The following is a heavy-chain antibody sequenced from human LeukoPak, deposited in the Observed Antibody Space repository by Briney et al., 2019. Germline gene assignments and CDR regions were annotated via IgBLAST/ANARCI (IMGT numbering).Heavy chain of an antibody. CDR3: ARDLYDFWGGYYGYYYMDV. J-gene: IGHJ6*03. V-gene: IGHV4-38-2*02. CDR2: IYHSGST. D-gene: IGHD3-3*01. Sequence: SETLSLTCTVSGYSISSGYYWGWIRQPPGKGLEWIGSIYHSGSTYYNPSLKSRVTISVDTSKNQFSLKLSSVTAADTAVYYCARDLYDFWGGYYGYYYMDVWGKGTTVTVSS. CDR1: GYSISSGYY.